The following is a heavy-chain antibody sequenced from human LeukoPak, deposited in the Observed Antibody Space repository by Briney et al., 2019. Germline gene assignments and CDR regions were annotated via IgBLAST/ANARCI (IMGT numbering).Heavy chain of an antibody. CDR1: GYNFANSW. Sequence: GESLKISCKGSGYNFANSWIGWVRQMPGKGLEWMGIIYPDDSDTRYSPSFQGQVTISVDTSISTAYLHWTSLKASDSAIFYCARHAGGAKIDYWGQGTLVTVSS. CDR3: ARHAGGAKIDY. D-gene: IGHD1-26*01. V-gene: IGHV5-51*01. CDR2: IYPDDSDT. J-gene: IGHJ4*02.